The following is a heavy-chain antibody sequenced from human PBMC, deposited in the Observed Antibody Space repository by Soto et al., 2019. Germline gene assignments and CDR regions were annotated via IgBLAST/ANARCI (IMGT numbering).Heavy chain of an antibody. J-gene: IGHJ6*02. CDR3: ADSQRLGGSCHYDKGLHV. V-gene: IGHV2-5*02. D-gene: IGHD3-22*01. CDR2: IYWDDDK. CDR1: GFSLSTYGVG. Sequence: QITLKESGPTLVKPTQTLTLTCTFSGFSLSTYGVGVNWIRQPPGKALEWLALIYWDDDKRYSSSLKNRLTMIQHTPKNRVVLRMTNTDPPDTTTHYCADSQRLGGSCHYDKGLHVLGHGTTVNLS.